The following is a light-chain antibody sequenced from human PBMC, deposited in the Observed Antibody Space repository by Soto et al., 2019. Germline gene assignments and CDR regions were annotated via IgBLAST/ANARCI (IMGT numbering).Light chain of an antibody. CDR2: DAS. CDR3: QQFNTYPFA. J-gene: IGKJ5*01. Sequence: AIQLTQSPSSLSASVGDRVTITCRASQGISSALAWYQQKPGKAPKLLIYDASNLEGGVPSRFGGSGSGTDFTLTISSLQPEDFATYYCQQFNTYPFAFGQGTRLDVK. CDR1: QGISSA. V-gene: IGKV1-13*02.